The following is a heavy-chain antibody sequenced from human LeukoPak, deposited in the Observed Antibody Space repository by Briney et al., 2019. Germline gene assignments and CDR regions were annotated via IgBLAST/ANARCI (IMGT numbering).Heavy chain of an antibody. V-gene: IGHV4-39*07. CDR1: GGSISSSSYY. J-gene: IGHJ6*04. D-gene: IGHD2-21*02. CDR3: ARGRVTMDI. CDR2: IYYSGNT. Sequence: SETLSLTCTVSGGSISSSSYYWGWIRQPPGKGLEWIGYIYYSGNTYYNASLKSRVTISVDTSKNQFSLKLTSVTAADTAVYFCARGRVTMDIWGKGTTVTISS.